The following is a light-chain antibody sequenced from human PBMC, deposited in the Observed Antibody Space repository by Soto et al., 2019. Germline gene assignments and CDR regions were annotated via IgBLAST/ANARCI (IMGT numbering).Light chain of an antibody. CDR3: QQYNIYPLT. J-gene: IGKJ4*01. Sequence: DVQMTQSPSSLSASVGDRVTITCRASQDINSYLAWYQQKPGNAPKSLIYGASSLQTGVPSRFSGSESGTDFTLTISNLQPKDSATYYCQQYNIYPLTFGGGTKVEIK. CDR2: GAS. V-gene: IGKV1D-16*01. CDR1: QDINSY.